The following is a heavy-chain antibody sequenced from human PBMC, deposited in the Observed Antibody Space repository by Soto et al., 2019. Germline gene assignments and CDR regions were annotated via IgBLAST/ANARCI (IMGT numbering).Heavy chain of an antibody. CDR2: IIPIFGTA. CDR1: GGTFSSYA. CDR3: ARYCSSTSCYSGDYYYGMDV. J-gene: IGHJ6*02. V-gene: IGHV1-69*13. Sequence: SVKVSCKASGGTFSSYAISWVRQAPGQGLEWMGGIIPIFGTANYAQKFQGRVTITADESTSTAYMELSSLRSEDTAVYYCARYCSSTSCYSGDYYYGMDVWGQGTTVTVSS. D-gene: IGHD2-2*01.